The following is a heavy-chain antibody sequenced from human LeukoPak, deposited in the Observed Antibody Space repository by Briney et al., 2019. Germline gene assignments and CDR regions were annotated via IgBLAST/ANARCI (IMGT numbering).Heavy chain of an antibody. D-gene: IGHD6-13*01. J-gene: IGHJ5*02. V-gene: IGHV3-7*01. CDR2: IKQDGTEK. Sequence: GGSLRLSCAASGFTFNSYWMNWVRQAPGKGLEWVANIKQDGTEKYYADSVKGRFTISRDNSKNTLYLQMNSLRAEDTAVYYCARDRSSSWIWFDPWGQGTLVTVSS. CDR1: GFTFNSYW. CDR3: ARDRSSSWIWFDP.